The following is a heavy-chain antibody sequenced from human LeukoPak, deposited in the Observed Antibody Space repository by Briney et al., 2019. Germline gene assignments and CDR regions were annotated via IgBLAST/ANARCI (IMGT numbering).Heavy chain of an antibody. CDR1: GGSISSSSYY. J-gene: IGHJ5*02. D-gene: IGHD3-22*01. Sequence: SETLSLTCTVSGGSISSSSYYWGWIRQPPGKGLEWIGSIYYSGSTYYNPSLKSRVTISVDTSKNQFSLKLSSVTAADTAVYYCARALRSSDHYFPVNWFDPWGQGTLVTVSS. V-gene: IGHV4-39*07. CDR2: IYYSGST. CDR3: ARALRSSDHYFPVNWFDP.